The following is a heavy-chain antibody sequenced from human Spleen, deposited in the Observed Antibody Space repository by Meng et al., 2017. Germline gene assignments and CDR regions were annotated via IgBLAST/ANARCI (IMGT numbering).Heavy chain of an antibody. J-gene: IGHJ4*02. CDR2: INHSGST. CDR1: GGSFSGYH. Sequence: QRQQGGAGLLKPSQALSLPFAVYGGSFSGYHWSWIRQSPGKGLEWIGEINHSGSTNYNPSLESRATISVDTSQNNLSLKLSSVTAADSAVYYCARGPTTMTHDFDYWGQGTLVTVSS. D-gene: IGHD4-17*01. V-gene: IGHV4-34*01. CDR3: ARGPTTMTHDFDY.